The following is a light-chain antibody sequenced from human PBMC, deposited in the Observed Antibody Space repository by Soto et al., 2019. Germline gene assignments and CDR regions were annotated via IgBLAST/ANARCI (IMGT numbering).Light chain of an antibody. J-gene: IGLJ2*01. Sequence: QPVLTQSPSASASLGASVKLTCTLSSGDSSYAIDWHQQQPEKGPRYLMKLNSDGSHSKGDGIPDRFSGSSSGAERYLASSSLQSEDEADYYCQTWGTGIRVFGGGTKLTVL. CDR2: LNSDGSH. V-gene: IGLV4-69*01. CDR3: QTWGTGIRV. CDR1: SGDSSYA.